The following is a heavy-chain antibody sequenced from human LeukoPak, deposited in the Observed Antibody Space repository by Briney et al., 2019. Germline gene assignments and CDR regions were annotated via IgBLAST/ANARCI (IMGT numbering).Heavy chain of an antibody. Sequence: SETLSLTCSVYGASMRNSYCWGWIRQSPGKGLEWIGSIYHDGTTYYNAPLKSRVTMSVDTSKNQFSLKMTSVTAADTAVYFCTSLHGMGIRAPLWDYWGQGNLVTASS. CDR1: GASMRNSYC. V-gene: IGHV4-38-2*02. J-gene: IGHJ4*02. D-gene: IGHD3-10*01. CDR2: IYHDGTT. CDR3: TSLHGMGIRAPLWDY.